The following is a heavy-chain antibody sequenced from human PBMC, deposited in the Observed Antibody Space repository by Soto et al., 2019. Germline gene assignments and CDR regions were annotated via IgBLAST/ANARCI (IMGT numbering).Heavy chain of an antibody. D-gene: IGHD3-10*01. CDR2: INDSGNI. V-gene: IGHV4-34*01. CDR1: GGSFSGYQ. Sequence: QVQLQQWGAGLLKPSETLSLTCAVYGGSFSGYQWSWIRQTPGKGLEWIGEINDSGNINFNPSLKSRVTILLDTPKKQISLKLSSVTAADSAVYYCARGLILWFGDLSRRGGYYYYMDVWSKGTTVTVSS. J-gene: IGHJ6*03. CDR3: ARGLILWFGDLSRRGGYYYYMDV.